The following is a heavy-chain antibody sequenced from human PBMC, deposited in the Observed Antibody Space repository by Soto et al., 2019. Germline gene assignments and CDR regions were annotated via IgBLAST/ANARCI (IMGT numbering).Heavy chain of an antibody. Sequence: SVKVSCKASGGTFSSYTISWARPAPGQGLEWMGRIIPILGIANYAQKFQGRVTITADKSTSTAYMELSSLRSEDTAVYYCATGYCSSTSCSYYYYYYMDVWGKGTTVTVSS. CDR2: IIPILGIA. J-gene: IGHJ6*03. D-gene: IGHD2-2*01. CDR3: ATGYCSSTSCSYYYYYYMDV. V-gene: IGHV1-69*02. CDR1: GGTFSSYT.